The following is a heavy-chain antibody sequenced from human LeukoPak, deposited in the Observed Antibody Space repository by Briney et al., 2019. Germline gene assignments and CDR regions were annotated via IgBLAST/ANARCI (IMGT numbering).Heavy chain of an antibody. CDR2: MNPNSGNT. V-gene: IGHV1-8*03. CDR3: ARGPIITTNDFDY. Sequence: GASVKVSCKASGYTFTSYDINWVRQATGQGLEWMGWMNPNSGNTGYAQKFQGRVTITRNTSISTAYMELSSLRSEDTAVYYCARGPIITTNDFDYWGQGTLVTVSS. D-gene: IGHD4-11*01. J-gene: IGHJ4*02. CDR1: GYTFTSYD.